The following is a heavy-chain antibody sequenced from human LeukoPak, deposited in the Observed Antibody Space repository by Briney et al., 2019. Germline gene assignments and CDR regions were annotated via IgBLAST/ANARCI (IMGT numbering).Heavy chain of an antibody. CDR1: GDSISSSSYY. D-gene: IGHD1-26*01. CDR3: AEQLALGWGAGYSNN. Sequence: PSETLSLTCTVSGDSISSSSYYWAWIRQPPGKGLEWIGNIYYNGNTIYSPSLKSRVTISVDTSKNQLSLKLTSVTAADTAVYYCAEQLALGWGAGYSNNWGQGTLVTVSS. J-gene: IGHJ4*02. V-gene: IGHV4-39*01. CDR2: IYYNGNT.